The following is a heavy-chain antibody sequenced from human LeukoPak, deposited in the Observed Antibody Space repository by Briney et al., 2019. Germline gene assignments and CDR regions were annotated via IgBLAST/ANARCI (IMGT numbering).Heavy chain of an antibody. Sequence: GRSLRLSCAASGFTFSSYGMHWVRQAPGKGLEWVAVISYDGSNKYYADSVKGRFTISRDNSKNTLYLQMNSLRAEDTAVYYCAKDRNYYGSGSYPTYYYYGMDVWGKGTTVTVSS. CDR1: GFTFSSYG. V-gene: IGHV3-30*18. CDR2: ISYDGSNK. D-gene: IGHD3-10*01. CDR3: AKDRNYYGSGSYPTYYYYGMDV. J-gene: IGHJ6*04.